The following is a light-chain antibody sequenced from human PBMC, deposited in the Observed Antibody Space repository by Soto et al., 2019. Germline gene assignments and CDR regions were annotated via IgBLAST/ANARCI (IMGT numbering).Light chain of an antibody. CDR3: QQYDHSSFT. Sequence: EVVLTQSPGTLSLSPGESATLSCRASQNVKNNHLAWYQQKPGQAPRVLIYAASTRATGIPDRFGGSGPGTDFTLTIGRLEPEDFAVYFCQQYDHSSFTFGQGTKVDIK. CDR1: QNVKNNH. J-gene: IGKJ2*01. CDR2: AAS. V-gene: IGKV3-20*01.